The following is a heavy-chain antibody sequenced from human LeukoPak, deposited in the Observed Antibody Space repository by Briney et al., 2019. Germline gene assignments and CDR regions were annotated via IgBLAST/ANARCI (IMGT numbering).Heavy chain of an antibody. J-gene: IGHJ4*02. V-gene: IGHV1-46*01. D-gene: IGHD5-18*01. CDR3: ATGGYSYGYRY. Sequence: ASVRVSCKASGYTFTSYYMHWVRQAPGQGLEWMGIINPSGGSTSYAQKFQGRVTMTRDTSTSTVYMELSSLRSEDTAVYYCATGGYSYGYRYWGQGTLVTVSS. CDR2: INPSGGST. CDR1: GYTFTSYY.